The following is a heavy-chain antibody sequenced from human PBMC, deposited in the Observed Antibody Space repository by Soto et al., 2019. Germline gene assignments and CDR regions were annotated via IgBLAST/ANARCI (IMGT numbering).Heavy chain of an antibody. D-gene: IGHD2-2*01. Sequence: EVQLVESGGDLVQPGGSLRLSCAASGFTFSTYWMTWVRQAPGRGLEWVANIRKDASVIHYADSVEGRFTISRDNAKKSLDLQMSSLRAEETAVYFCARDLSPADGNRFYDAFDIWGQGTVVTVSS. CDR1: GFTFSTYW. J-gene: IGHJ3*02. CDR3: ARDLSPADGNRFYDAFDI. V-gene: IGHV3-7*01. CDR2: IRKDASVI.